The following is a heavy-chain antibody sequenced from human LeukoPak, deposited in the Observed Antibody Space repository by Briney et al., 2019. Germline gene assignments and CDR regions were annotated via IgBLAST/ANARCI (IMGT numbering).Heavy chain of an antibody. D-gene: IGHD3-9*01. CDR3: AKGIRYFAMVNYFDY. CDR2: ISGSGGST. J-gene: IGHJ4*02. CDR1: GFTFSSYA. Sequence: GGSLRLSCAASGFTFSSYAMSWVRQAPGKGLEWVSAISGSGGSTYYADPVKGRFTISRDNSKNTLYLQMNSLRAEDTAVYYCAKGIRYFAMVNYFDYWGQGTLVTVSS. V-gene: IGHV3-23*01.